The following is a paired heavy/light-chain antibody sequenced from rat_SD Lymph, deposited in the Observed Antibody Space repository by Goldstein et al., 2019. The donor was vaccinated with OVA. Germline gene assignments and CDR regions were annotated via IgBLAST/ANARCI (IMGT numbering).Heavy chain of an antibody. CDR2: ISPTGTTS. Sequence: EVQLVESGGGLVQPGRSLRLSCVVSGFTFSNYYVAWVRQAPKKGLEWVATISPTGTTSYYLDSVRGRFTISRDNAKSSLYLQMNNLKSEDTATYYCARHSDTLKVIKGMGMDAWGQGTSVTVSS. J-gene: IGHJ4*01. CDR1: GFTFSNYY. CDR3: ARHSDTLKVIKGMGMDA. D-gene: IGHD1-12*03. V-gene: IGHV5-7*01.
Light chain of an antibody. CDR1: EGISNY. J-gene: IGKJ5*01. CDR2: YVS. CDR3: QQGYKYPLT. V-gene: IGKV12S11*01. Sequence: DIQMTQSPHSLSASLGETVSIECLASEGISNYLAWYQQKPGKSPQFLIYYVSSLQNGVPTRFSGSGSGTQYSLKISYIQPEDEGIYYCQQGYKYPLTFGSGTKLEIK.